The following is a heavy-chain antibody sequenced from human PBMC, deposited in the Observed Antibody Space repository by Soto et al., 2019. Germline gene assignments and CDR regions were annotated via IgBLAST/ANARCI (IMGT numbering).Heavy chain of an antibody. D-gene: IGHD3-10*01. V-gene: IGHV1-69*01. Sequence: QVQLVQSGAEVKKPGSSVKVSCKASGGTFSKNAISWVRQAPGQGLVWMGGIIPAFDRANYAQKFQGRVTITADESTSTAYMDLSSLRSEDTAVYYCARDTREITRVRGVIPYYVYHMDVWGQGTTVTVSS. J-gene: IGHJ6*02. CDR1: GGTFSKNA. CDR2: IIPAFDRA. CDR3: ARDTREITRVRGVIPYYVYHMDV.